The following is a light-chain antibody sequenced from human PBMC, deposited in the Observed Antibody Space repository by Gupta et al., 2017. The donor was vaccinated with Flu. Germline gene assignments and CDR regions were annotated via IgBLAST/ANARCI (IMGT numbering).Light chain of an antibody. CDR2: GTT. CDR3: QSDDTQAHVL. Sequence: QSVLTQPPSVSGAPGQRVTISCTGSSSNIGAPYDVPWYPQPPGTAPKLLIYGTTKRPAGVPGRFSGSKSGTAASLAITEPQADEDADYYCQSDDTQAHVLFGGGTKLTVL. V-gene: IGLV1-40*01. J-gene: IGLJ2*01. CDR1: SSNIGAPYD.